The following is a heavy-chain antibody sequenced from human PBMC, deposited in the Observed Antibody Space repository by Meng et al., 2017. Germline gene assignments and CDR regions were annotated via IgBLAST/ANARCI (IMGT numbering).Heavy chain of an antibody. CDR2: INHSGIT. J-gene: IGHJ4*02. CDR3: ARRGIAARPFYY. Sequence: QGQPQQRRARLLTPSETLSLSFAVYGGSFRGYYRSWSRQPPGKGLEWIGEINHSGITNYNPSLTSRVTISVDTSKNQFSLKLSSVTAADTAVYYCARRGIAARPFYYWGQGTLVTVSS. V-gene: IGHV4-34*01. D-gene: IGHD6-6*01. CDR1: GGSFRGYY.